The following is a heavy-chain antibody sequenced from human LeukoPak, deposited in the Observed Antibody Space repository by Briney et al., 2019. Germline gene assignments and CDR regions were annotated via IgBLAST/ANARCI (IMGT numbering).Heavy chain of an antibody. CDR2: IKQDGSEK. J-gene: IGHJ4*02. D-gene: IGHD7-27*01. CDR3: GRFTRSGDSVY. CDR1: GFTFSSYW. V-gene: IGHV3-7*04. Sequence: GGSLRLSCAASGFTFSSYWMSWVRQAPGKGLEWMANIKQDGSEKQYVDSVKGRFAISRDNAENPLYLQMNSLKAEDTAVYYCGRFTRSGDSVYWGQGTLVTVSS.